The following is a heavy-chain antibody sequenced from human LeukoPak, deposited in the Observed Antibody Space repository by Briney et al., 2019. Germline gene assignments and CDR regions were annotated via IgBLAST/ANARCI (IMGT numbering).Heavy chain of an antibody. Sequence: GGSLRLSCAASGFTVSNSYMTWVRQAPGKGLEWVSIIYSGSTTYYADSVKGRFTISRDNSKNTLYLQMNSLRADDTAIYYCASGYNYVRRDYWGQGTLVTVSS. J-gene: IGHJ4*02. CDR1: GFTVSNSY. CDR2: IYSGSTT. D-gene: IGHD5-24*01. V-gene: IGHV3-53*01. CDR3: ASGYNYVRRDY.